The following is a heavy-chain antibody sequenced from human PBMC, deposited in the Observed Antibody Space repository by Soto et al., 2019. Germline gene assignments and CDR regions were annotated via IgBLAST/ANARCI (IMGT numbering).Heavy chain of an antibody. CDR3: ARIALGPLDC. V-gene: IGHV4-38-2*02. Sequence: SETLSLTCTVSNYSISTGYYWGWIRQSPGEGLEWIVSMYHSGTTYYNPSLKSRVTIPIDTSKNQFSLKLNSVTSPYTAVYCCARIALGPLDCWGKRTLVTVSS. CDR2: MYHSGTT. J-gene: IGHJ4*02. CDR1: NYSISTGYY. D-gene: IGHD3-16*01.